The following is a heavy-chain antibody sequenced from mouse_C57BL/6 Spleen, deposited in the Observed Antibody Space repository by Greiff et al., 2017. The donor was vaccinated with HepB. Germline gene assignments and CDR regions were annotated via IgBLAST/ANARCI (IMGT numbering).Heavy chain of an antibody. CDR3: ARGETAQAFAY. J-gene: IGHJ3*01. V-gene: IGHV1-82*01. CDR2: IYPGDGDT. D-gene: IGHD3-2*02. CDR1: GYAFSSSW. Sequence: VQLQQSGPELVKPGASVKISCKASGYAFSSSWMNWVKQRPGKGLEWIGRIYPGDGDTNYNGKFKGKATLTADKSSSTAYMQLSSLTSEDSAVYFCARGETAQAFAYWGQGTLVTVSA.